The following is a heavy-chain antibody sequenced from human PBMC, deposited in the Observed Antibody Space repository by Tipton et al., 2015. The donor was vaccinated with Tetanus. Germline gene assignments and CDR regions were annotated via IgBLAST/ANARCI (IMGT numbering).Heavy chain of an antibody. CDR1: RGSINSGTFY. CDR2: IYHTGAA. V-gene: IGHV4-31*03. D-gene: IGHD6-13*01. J-gene: IGHJ5*02. CDR3: ARDFGSNHNWFDP. Sequence: TLSLTCSVSRGSINSGTFYWAWLRHLPGKGLEWIGYIYHTGAAHYNPSLKSRVTLSVDMSKNQFFLKMISMTAADTAVYFCARDFGSNHNWFDPWGQGTPVTVSS.